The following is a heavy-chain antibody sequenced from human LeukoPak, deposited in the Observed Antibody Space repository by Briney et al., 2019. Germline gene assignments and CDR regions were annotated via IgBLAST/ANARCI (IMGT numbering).Heavy chain of an antibody. Sequence: GGSLRLSCAASGFTFSSYGMHWVRQAPGKGLEWVAVISYDGSDKYYADSVKGRFTISRDNSKDTLYLQMNSLRAEDTAVYYCAKDWALYCSGGSCYPPFDPWGQGTLVTVSS. V-gene: IGHV3-30*18. D-gene: IGHD2-15*01. J-gene: IGHJ5*02. CDR3: AKDWALYCSGGSCYPPFDP. CDR1: GFTFSSYG. CDR2: ISYDGSDK.